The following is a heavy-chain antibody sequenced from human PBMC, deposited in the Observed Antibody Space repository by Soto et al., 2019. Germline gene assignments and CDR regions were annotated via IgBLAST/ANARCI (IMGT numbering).Heavy chain of an antibody. J-gene: IGHJ5*02. CDR1: VYSFTSYW. D-gene: IGHD3-16*01. CDR2: IDPSDSYT. V-gene: IGHV5-10-1*01. Sequence: ESMQISCKGSVYSFTSYWISWVRQMPGKGLEWMGRIDPSDSYTNYSPSFQGHVTISADKSISTAYLQWSSLKASDTAMYYCGSGDYVVGSYWAPLAGNHWGQGNLVTVSS. CDR3: GSGDYVVGSYWAPLAGNH.